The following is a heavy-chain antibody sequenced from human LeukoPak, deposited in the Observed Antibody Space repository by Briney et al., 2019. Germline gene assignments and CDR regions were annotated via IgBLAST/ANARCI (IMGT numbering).Heavy chain of an antibody. CDR2: VDYSGGDT. V-gene: IGHV3-23*01. CDR3: AKVLERESRLDS. J-gene: IGHJ4*02. CDR1: GFTLSSYE. D-gene: IGHD1-1*01. Sequence: GGSLRLSCTASGFTLSSYEMSWIRQAPGKGLEWVSSVDYSGGDTHYADSAMGGFTISRDNSKNTLYLQVNNLRAEDTALYYWAKVLERESRLDSWGQGTLVTVSS.